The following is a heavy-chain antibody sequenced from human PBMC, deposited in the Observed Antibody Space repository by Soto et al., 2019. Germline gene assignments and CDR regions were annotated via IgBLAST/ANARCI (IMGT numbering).Heavy chain of an antibody. Sequence: SETLSLTCAVYGGSFSGYYWSWIRQPPGKGLEWIGEINHSGSTNYNPSLKSRVTISVDTSKNQFSLKLSSVTAADTAVYYCARVGSSFYYIDVWGKGTTVTVSS. CDR2: INHSGST. V-gene: IGHV4-34*01. J-gene: IGHJ6*03. CDR1: GGSFSGYY. CDR3: ARVGSSFYYIDV. D-gene: IGHD6-13*01.